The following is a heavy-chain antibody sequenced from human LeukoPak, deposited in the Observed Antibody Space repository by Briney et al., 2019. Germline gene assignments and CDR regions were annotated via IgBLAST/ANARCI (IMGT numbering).Heavy chain of an antibody. D-gene: IGHD3-22*01. J-gene: IGHJ4*02. CDR3: ARHTPDYYDSSGYIDY. CDR1: GGSISSYY. V-gene: IGHV4-59*08. Sequence: LVPLSLTCTVSGGSISSYYCSWIRQPPGKGLEWIGYIYYSGSTNYNPSLKSRVTISVDTSKNQFSLKLSSVTAADTAVYYCARHTPDYYDSSGYIDYWGQGTLVTVSS. CDR2: IYYSGST.